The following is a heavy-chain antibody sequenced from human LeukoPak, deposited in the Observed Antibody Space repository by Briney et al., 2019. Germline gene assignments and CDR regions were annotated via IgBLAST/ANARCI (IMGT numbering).Heavy chain of an antibody. J-gene: IGHJ4*02. CDR2: IIPIFGTA. V-gene: IGHV1-69*06. CDR1: GGTFSSYA. Sequence: SVKVSCKPSGGTFSSYAISWVRQAPGQGLEWMGGIIPIFGTANYAQKFQGRVTITADKSTSTAYMELSSLRSEDTAVYYCARDFGGAYSSFDYWGQGTLVTVSS. CDR3: ARDFGGAYSSFDY. D-gene: IGHD3-16*01.